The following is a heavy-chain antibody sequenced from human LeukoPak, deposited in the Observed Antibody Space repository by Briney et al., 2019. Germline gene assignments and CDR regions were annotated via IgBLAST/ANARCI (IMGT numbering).Heavy chain of an antibody. CDR1: GGSISSGGYY. CDR3: ARAYYDILTGYYGLDPTANWFDP. V-gene: IGHV4-31*03. D-gene: IGHD3-9*01. Sequence: SQTLSLTCTVSGGSISSGGYYWSWIRQHPGKGLEWIGYIYYSGSTYYNPSLKSRVTISVDTSKNQFSLKLSSVTAADTAVYYCARAYYDILTGYYGLDPTANWFDPWGQGTLVTVSS. CDR2: IYYSGST. J-gene: IGHJ5*02.